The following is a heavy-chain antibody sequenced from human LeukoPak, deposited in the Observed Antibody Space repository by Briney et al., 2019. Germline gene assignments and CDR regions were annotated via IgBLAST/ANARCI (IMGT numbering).Heavy chain of an antibody. CDR3: ARVRLYYDSSGYYYQDYFDY. J-gene: IGHJ4*02. Sequence: ASVKVSCKASGYTFTSYGISWVRQAPGQGLEWMGWISAYNGNTNYAQKLQGRVTMTTDTSTSTAYVELRSLRSDDTAVYYCARVRLYYDSSGYYYQDYFDYWGQGTLVTVSS. V-gene: IGHV1-18*01. CDR1: GYTFTSYG. CDR2: ISAYNGNT. D-gene: IGHD3-22*01.